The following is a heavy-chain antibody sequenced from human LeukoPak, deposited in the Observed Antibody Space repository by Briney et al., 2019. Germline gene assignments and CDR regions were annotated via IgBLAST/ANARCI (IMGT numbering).Heavy chain of an antibody. V-gene: IGHV3-23*01. CDR2: ISGSGGST. Sequence: GGSLRLPCAASGFTFSSYAMSWVRQAPGKGLEWVSSISGSGGSTYSADSVKGRFTISRDNSKNTLYLQMNSLRAEDTAVYYCAKGPFGENWYFDLWGRGTLVTVSS. D-gene: IGHD3-10*01. J-gene: IGHJ2*01. CDR3: AKGPFGENWYFDL. CDR1: GFTFSSYA.